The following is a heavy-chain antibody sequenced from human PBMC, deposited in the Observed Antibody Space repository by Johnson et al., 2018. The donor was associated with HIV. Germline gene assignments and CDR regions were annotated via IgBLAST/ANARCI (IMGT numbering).Heavy chain of an antibody. CDR2: SIWNGGSP. CDR1: GFTFEDYG. CDR3: ARVRGYSYGAHAFDI. Sequence: EQLVESGGRVVRPGGSLRLSCAASGFTFEDYGMSWVREAPGKGLAWVSGSIWNGGSPGYVDSVKGRFTISRDNAKNSLYLQMNILRAEDTALHYCARVRGYSYGAHAFDIWGQGTMVTVSS. J-gene: IGHJ3*02. V-gene: IGHV3-20*04. D-gene: IGHD5-18*01.